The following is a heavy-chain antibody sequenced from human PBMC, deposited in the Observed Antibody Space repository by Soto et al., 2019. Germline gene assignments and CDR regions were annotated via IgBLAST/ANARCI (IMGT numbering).Heavy chain of an antibody. CDR1: GGSFSGYY. D-gene: IGHD5-12*01. CDR2: INHSGST. V-gene: IGHV4-34*01. J-gene: IGHJ4*02. CDR3: ARLDGYNGLGY. Sequence: SETLSLTCAVYGGSFSGYYWSWIRQPPGKGLEWIGEINHSGSTNYNPSLKSRVTISVDTSKNQFSLKLSSVTAADTAVYYCARLDGYNGLGYWGQGTLVTVSS.